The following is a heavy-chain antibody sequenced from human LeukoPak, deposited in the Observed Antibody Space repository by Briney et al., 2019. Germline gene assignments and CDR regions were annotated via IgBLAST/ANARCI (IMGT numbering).Heavy chain of an antibody. CDR1: GFTFNW. CDR3: ARDLGGIYYIAY. Sequence: GGSLRLSCVGSGFTFNWMTWVRQAPGKGLEWVANIKDDGSGKYSVDSVKGRFTISRDNSKNTVHLQMNSLRAADTALYFCARDLGGIYYIAYWGQGTLVTVPS. V-gene: IGHV3-7*01. J-gene: IGHJ4*02. D-gene: IGHD2-15*01. CDR2: IKDDGSGK.